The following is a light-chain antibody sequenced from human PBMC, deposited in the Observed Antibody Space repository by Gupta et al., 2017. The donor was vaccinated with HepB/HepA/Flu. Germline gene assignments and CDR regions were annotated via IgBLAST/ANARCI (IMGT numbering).Light chain of an antibody. Sequence: SALTQPRSVSGSPVQPVAISCTGTSRDVGSYNSVSWYRPHPGKAPQLISYDVSRRPSGVPDRFSGSKSGNTASLTISGLQAEEEADYYCCADAGADSWVFGGGTKVTVL. CDR2: DVS. CDR3: CADAGADSWV. CDR1: SRDVGSYNS. J-gene: IGLJ3*02. V-gene: IGLV2-11*01.